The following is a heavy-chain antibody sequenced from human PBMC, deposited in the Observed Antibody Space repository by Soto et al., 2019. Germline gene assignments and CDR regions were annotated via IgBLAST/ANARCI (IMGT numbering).Heavy chain of an antibody. J-gene: IGHJ6*02. CDR1: GFTFSSYG. V-gene: IGHV3-30*18. D-gene: IGHD6-13*01. CDR3: TKGYASSSWGPPYYYYYGMDV. Sequence: GGSLRLSCAASGFTFSSYGMHWVRQAPGKGLEWVAVISYDGSNKYYADSVKGRFTISRDNSKNTLYLQMNSLRAEDTAVYYCTKGYASSSWGPPYYYYYGMDVWGQGTTVTVSS. CDR2: ISYDGSNK.